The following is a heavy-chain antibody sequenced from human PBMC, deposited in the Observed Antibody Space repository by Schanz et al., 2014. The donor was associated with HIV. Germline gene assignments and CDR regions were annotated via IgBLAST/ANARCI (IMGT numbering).Heavy chain of an antibody. CDR3: AKPEYDSRGSSQSHFDY. Sequence: EVQLLESGGGLVQPGGSLRLSCAGSGFNFSSHAMSWVRQAPGKGLEWVSSVTVSDGRTYYADSVKGRLTISRDKSKNTLYLQMTTLRIDDSAVYYCAKPEYDSRGSSQSHFDYWGQGTLVTVSS. CDR1: GFNFSSHA. J-gene: IGHJ4*02. V-gene: IGHV3-23*01. CDR2: VTVSDGRT. D-gene: IGHD3-22*01.